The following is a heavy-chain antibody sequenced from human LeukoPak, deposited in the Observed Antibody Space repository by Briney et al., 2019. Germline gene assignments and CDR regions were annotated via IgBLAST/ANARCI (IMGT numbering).Heavy chain of an antibody. D-gene: IGHD5-18*01. Sequence: ASVKVSCKASGYTFTSYGISWVRQAPGQGLEWMGIINPSGGSTSYAQKFQGRVTMTRDTSTSTVYMELSSLRSEDTAVYYCARDGSDTAMVRYYYYMDVWGKGTTVTVSS. V-gene: IGHV1-46*01. CDR2: INPSGGST. CDR1: GYTFTSYG. J-gene: IGHJ6*03. CDR3: ARDGSDTAMVRYYYYMDV.